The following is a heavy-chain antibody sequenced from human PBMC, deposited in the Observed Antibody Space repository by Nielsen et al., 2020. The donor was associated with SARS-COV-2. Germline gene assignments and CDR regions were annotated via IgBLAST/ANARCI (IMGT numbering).Heavy chain of an antibody. CDR1: GFTFSSYY. CDR3: ALGMPYGDPPAYYFDQ. CDR2: INPSGTIT. D-gene: IGHD4-17*01. J-gene: IGHJ4*02. Sequence: GGSLRLSCKASGFTFSSYYMHWVRQAPGQGLGWMGVINPSGTITIYAQKFQGRVSVTRDTSTSTVYMELSSLRSEDTALYYCALGMPYGDPPAYYFDQWGQGTLVTVSS. V-gene: IGHV1-46*01.